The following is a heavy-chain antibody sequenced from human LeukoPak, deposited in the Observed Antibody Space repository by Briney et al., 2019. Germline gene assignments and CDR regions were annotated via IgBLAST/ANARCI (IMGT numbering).Heavy chain of an antibody. CDR2: ISSSGDSI. CDR3: ARDRRVGATWSVGAFDI. D-gene: IGHD1-26*01. V-gene: IGHV3-48*03. Sequence: GGSLRLSCAASGFSLTTYEMNWVRQAPGKGLEWVSYISSSGDSIHYADSVKGRFTISRDNAKNSLSLQMNSLRAEDTAIYYCARDRRVGATWSVGAFDIWGQGTTVTVSS. J-gene: IGHJ3*02. CDR1: GFSLTTYE.